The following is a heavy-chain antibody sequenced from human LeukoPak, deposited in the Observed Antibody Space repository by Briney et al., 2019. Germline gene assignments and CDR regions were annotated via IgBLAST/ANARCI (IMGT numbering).Heavy chain of an antibody. D-gene: IGHD2-15*01. CDR2: IYYSGST. CDR3: ARQVVVAALFDY. Sequence: SETLSLTCTVSGGSISSSSYYWGWIRQPPGKGLEWIGSIYYSGSTYYNPSLKSRVTISVDTSKNQFSLKLSSVTAADTAVYYCARQVVVAALFDYWGQGTLVTVSS. J-gene: IGHJ4*02. CDR1: GGSISSSSYY. V-gene: IGHV4-39*01.